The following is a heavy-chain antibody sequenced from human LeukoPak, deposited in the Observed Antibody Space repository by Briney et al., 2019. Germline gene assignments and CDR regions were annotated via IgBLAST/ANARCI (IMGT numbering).Heavy chain of an antibody. CDR2: ISSSSSYI. CDR3: ARVWDYDFWGGYLGFDY. D-gene: IGHD3-3*01. V-gene: IGHV3-21*01. CDR1: GFTFSSYS. Sequence: GESLKISCAASGFTFSSYSMNWVRQAPGKGLEWVSSISSSSSYIYYADSVKGRFTISRDNAKNSLYLQMNSLRAEDTAVYYCARVWDYDFWGGYLGFDYWGQGTLVTVSS. J-gene: IGHJ4*02.